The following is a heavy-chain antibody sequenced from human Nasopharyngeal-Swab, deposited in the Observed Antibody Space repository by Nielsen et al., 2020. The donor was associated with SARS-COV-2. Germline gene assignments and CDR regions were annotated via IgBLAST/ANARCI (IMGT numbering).Heavy chain of an antibody. CDR1: GASFDGFY. V-gene: IGHV4-34*01. Sequence: GSLRPSCSVSGASFDGFYWNWIPQPPGKVLEWIGEINDNKRTNYNPSLKSRVTMSVDTSTNQVSLKLTSLTATDTAVYYCARAGRVGDAYTGLDVWGQGTTVTVSS. J-gene: IGHJ6*01. CDR3: ARAGRVGDAYTGLDV. D-gene: IGHD5-24*01. CDR2: INDNKRT.